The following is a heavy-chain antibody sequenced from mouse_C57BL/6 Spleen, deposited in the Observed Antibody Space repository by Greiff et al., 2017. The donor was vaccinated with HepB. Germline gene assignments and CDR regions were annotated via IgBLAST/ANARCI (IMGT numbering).Heavy chain of an antibody. V-gene: IGHV1-72*01. Sequence: QQSCKASGYTFTSYWMHWVKQRPGRGLEWIGRIDPNSGGTKYNEKFKSKATLTVDKPSSTAYMQLSSLTSEDSAVYYCGSGDAMDYWGQGTSVTVSS. CDR3: GSGDAMDY. D-gene: IGHD3-2*02. CDR2: IDPNSGGT. CDR1: GYTFTSYW. J-gene: IGHJ4*01.